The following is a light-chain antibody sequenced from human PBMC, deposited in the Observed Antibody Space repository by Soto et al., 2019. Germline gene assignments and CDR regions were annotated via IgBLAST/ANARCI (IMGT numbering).Light chain of an antibody. J-gene: IGKJ5*01. CDR1: QDISNY. CDR2: DAS. Sequence: DSQMPQSQSSLSASVGDRVTITCQASQDISNYLNWYQQKPGKAPKLLIYDASNLETGVPSRFSGSGSGTDFTFTISSLQPEDIATYYCQQYDNLPITFGQGTRLEIK. CDR3: QQYDNLPIT. V-gene: IGKV1-33*01.